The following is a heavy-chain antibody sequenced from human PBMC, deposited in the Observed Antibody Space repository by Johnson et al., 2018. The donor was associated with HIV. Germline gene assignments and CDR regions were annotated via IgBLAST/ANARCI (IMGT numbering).Heavy chain of an antibody. D-gene: IGHD5-12*01. V-gene: IGHV3-9*01. J-gene: IGHJ3*02. CDR2: ISWNSGSI. Sequence: QLVESGGGLIQPGGSLRLSCAASGFTDSTNYMSWVRQAPGKGLDWVSGISWNSGSIGYADSVKGRFTISRDNAKNSLYLQMNSLRAEDTALYYCAKDRILSGYGPGAFDIWGQGTMVTVSS. CDR1: GFTDSTNY. CDR3: AKDRILSGYGPGAFDI.